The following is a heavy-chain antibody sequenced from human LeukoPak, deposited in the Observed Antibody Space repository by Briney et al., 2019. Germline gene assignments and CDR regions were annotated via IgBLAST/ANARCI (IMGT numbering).Heavy chain of an antibody. CDR2: ISSDGTKK. CDR3: AKRRDYCSGGSCYSLDY. Sequence: PGGSLRLSCAASGFRFSDYGMHWVRQAPGRGPEWVAVISSDGTKKAYADSVKGRFTISRDNSENTLYLQMSSLRAEDTAVYYCAKRRDYCSGGSCYSLDYWGQGTLVTVSS. D-gene: IGHD2-15*01. V-gene: IGHV3-30*18. J-gene: IGHJ4*02. CDR1: GFRFSDYG.